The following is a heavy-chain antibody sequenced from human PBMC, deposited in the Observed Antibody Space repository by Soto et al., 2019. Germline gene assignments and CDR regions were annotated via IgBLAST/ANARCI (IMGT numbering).Heavy chain of an antibody. CDR2: IYYSGNT. D-gene: IGHD3-10*01. CDR3: ARHLRRDSVSTPFDF. V-gene: IGHV4-59*08. CDR1: GGSITSDY. J-gene: IGHJ4*02. Sequence: QVQLQESGPGLLKPSETLSLTCTVSGGSITSDYWIWIRQPPGKGLGWIGYIYYSGNTNYNPSLKSRVTISVDTAKKQFSLKLNSVTAADTAIYYCARHLRRDSVSTPFDFWGQGTLVTVSS.